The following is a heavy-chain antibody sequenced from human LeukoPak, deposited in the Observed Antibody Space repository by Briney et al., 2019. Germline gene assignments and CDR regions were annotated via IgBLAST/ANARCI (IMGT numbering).Heavy chain of an antibody. Sequence: ASVKVSCKASGYTFSSYAMHWVRQAPGQRLEWMGWINAGNGNAEYSQKFQGRVTITRDTSASTAYMELSSLRSEDTAVYYCARVYCSSTSCHYYVDYFGQGTLVTASS. CDR2: INAGNGNA. D-gene: IGHD2-2*01. CDR1: GYTFSSYA. V-gene: IGHV1-3*01. J-gene: IGHJ4*02. CDR3: ARVYCSSTSCHYYVDY.